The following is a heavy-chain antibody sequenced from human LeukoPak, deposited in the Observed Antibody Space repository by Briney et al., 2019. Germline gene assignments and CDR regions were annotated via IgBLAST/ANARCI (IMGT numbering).Heavy chain of an antibody. V-gene: IGHV3-23*01. D-gene: IGHD7-27*01. CDR3: ARPGDMDLAGHFQH. Sequence: PGGSLRLSCAASGFTFSNYAMTWVRQAPGKGLEWVSGISGSGGSTYYADSVKGRFTISRDNSKNTLSLQMNSLRAEDTAVYYCARPGDMDLAGHFQHWGQGTLLTVSS. J-gene: IGHJ1*01. CDR1: GFTFSNYA. CDR2: ISGSGGST.